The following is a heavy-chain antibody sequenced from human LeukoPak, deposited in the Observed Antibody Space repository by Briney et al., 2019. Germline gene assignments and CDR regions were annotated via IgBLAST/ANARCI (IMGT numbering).Heavy chain of an antibody. CDR3: SRGGAAAPDQNWFDP. CDR2: IYTSGST. Sequence: SETLSLTCTVSGGSISSYYWSWIRQPAGKGLEGIGRIYTSGSTNYNPSLKSQVTMSVDTSKNQFSLKLSSVTAADTAVYYCSRGGAAAPDQNWFDPWGKGTLVTVSS. V-gene: IGHV4-4*07. CDR1: GGSISSYY. D-gene: IGHD6-13*01. J-gene: IGHJ5*02.